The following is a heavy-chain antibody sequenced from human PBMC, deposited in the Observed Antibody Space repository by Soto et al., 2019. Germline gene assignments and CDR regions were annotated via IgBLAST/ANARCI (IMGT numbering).Heavy chain of an antibody. D-gene: IGHD3-10*01. CDR2: ISVRGAST. Sequence: PGGSLRLSCAASGFTFSSYAMSWVRQAPGKGLEWVSGISVRGASTYYADSVKGRFTISRDNSKNTLYLQMNSLRAEDTAVYFCAKNRGSGSPYYYNMDVWGQGTTVTVSS. J-gene: IGHJ6*02. V-gene: IGHV3-23*01. CDR3: AKNRGSGSPYYYNMDV. CDR1: GFTFSSYA.